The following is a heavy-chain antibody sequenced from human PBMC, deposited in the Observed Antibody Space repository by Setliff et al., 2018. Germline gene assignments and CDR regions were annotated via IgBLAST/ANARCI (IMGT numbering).Heavy chain of an antibody. V-gene: IGHV4-61*02. J-gene: IGHJ4*02. CDR1: GGSISSGSYY. CDR2: IYTSGST. D-gene: IGHD1-26*01. CDR3: ARVLDQLPIVY. Sequence: PSETLSLTCTVSGGSISSGSYYWSWIRQPAGKGLEWIGRIYTSGSTNYNPSLKSRVTISIDTSKNQFSLKLSSVTAADTAVYYCARVLDQLPIVYWGQGALVTVSS.